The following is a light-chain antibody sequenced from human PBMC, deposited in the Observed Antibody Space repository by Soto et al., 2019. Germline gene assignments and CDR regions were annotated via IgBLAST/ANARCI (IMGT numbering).Light chain of an antibody. Sequence: DIQMTQSPSSLSASVGDRVTITCRASQSISNYLNWYQQKPGKAPKLLIYAASSLQSGVPSRFSGSGSGTDFTRTIISLQPEDFATYYCQQSYTTPITFGQGTRLEIK. J-gene: IGKJ5*01. CDR2: AAS. CDR1: QSISNY. CDR3: QQSYTTPIT. V-gene: IGKV1-39*01.